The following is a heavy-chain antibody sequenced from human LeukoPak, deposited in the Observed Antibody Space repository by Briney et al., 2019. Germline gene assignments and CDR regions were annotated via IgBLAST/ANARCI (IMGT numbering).Heavy chain of an antibody. D-gene: IGHD6-19*01. Sequence: ASVKVSCKASGYTFTSYAMNWVRQAPGQGLEWMGWISAYNGNTNYAQKLQGRVTMTTDTSTSTAYMELRSLRSDDTAVYYCARDGYSSGWYIRWGQGTLVTVSS. V-gene: IGHV1-18*01. CDR1: GYTFTSYA. CDR3: ARDGYSSGWYIR. J-gene: IGHJ4*02. CDR2: ISAYNGNT.